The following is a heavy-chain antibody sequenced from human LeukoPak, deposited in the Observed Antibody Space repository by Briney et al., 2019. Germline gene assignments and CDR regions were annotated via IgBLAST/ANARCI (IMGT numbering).Heavy chain of an antibody. Sequence: GGSLRLSCAASGFTFSSYDMTWVRQAPGKGLEWVSSISRSRGHTYYADSVKGRFTISRDNAENSLYLQMTSLRVEDTAIYYCVRERSGVDYWGQGTLITVSS. J-gene: IGHJ4*02. V-gene: IGHV3-21*01. CDR3: VRERSGVDY. CDR2: ISRSRGHT. CDR1: GFTFSSYD. D-gene: IGHD3-3*01.